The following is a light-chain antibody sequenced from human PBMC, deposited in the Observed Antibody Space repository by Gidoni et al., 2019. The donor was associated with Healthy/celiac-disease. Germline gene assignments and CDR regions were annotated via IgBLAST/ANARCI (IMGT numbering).Light chain of an antibody. Sequence: DIQMPQSPSSLSASVGDRVTITCQASQDISNYLNWYQQKPGKAPKLLIYDASNLETGVPSRFSGSGSGTDFTFTISSLQPEDIATYYCKQYDNLLTFGGGTKVEIK. CDR1: QDISNY. J-gene: IGKJ4*01. CDR2: DAS. CDR3: KQYDNLLT. V-gene: IGKV1-33*01.